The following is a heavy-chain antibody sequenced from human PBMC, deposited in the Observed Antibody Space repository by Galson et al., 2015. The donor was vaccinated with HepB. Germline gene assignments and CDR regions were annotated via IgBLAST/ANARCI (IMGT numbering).Heavy chain of an antibody. CDR1: GYTFTSYG. V-gene: IGHV1-18*01. D-gene: IGHD3-9*01. CDR3: ARDLDPYYDILTGGDAFDI. Sequence: SVKVSCKASGYTFTSYGISWVRQAPGQGLEWMGWISAYNGNTNYAQKLQGRVTMTTDTSTSTAYMELRSLRSDDTAVYYCARDLDPYYDILTGGDAFDIWGQGTMVTVSS. J-gene: IGHJ3*02. CDR2: ISAYNGNT.